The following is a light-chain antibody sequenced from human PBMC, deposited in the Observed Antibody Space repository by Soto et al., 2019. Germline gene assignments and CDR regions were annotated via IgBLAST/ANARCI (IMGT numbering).Light chain of an antibody. CDR2: AAS. Sequence: DIQMTQSPSSLSASVGGRVSITCRASQSIRSHLNWYQHKPGKAPKVLIYAASSLQGGVPSRFSGSGSGTDFTLTIKSLQPEDFATYYCQQSFSSPFTFGPGTKVDVK. V-gene: IGKV1-39*01. CDR3: QQSFSSPFT. J-gene: IGKJ3*01. CDR1: QSIRSH.